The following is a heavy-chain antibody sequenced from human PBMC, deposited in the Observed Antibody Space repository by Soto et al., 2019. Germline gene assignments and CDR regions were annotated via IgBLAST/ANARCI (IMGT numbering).Heavy chain of an antibody. CDR1: GYIFNDYY. CDR2: INPYNGGA. Sequence: ASVKVSCKASGYIFNDYYIHWVRQAPGQGLEWMGWINPYNGGANFAQEFQGRVTMTRDTSLSIVYMEVTRLTYDDTAVYYCARDNYNYSGMDVWGQGTTVTVSS. J-gene: IGHJ6*02. CDR3: ARDNYNYSGMDV. V-gene: IGHV1-2*02.